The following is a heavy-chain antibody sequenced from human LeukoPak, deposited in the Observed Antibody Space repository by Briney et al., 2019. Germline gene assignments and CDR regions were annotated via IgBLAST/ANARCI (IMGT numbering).Heavy chain of an antibody. CDR3: ARGSIAAAARFDY. J-gene: IGHJ4*02. CDR2: IIPIFGTA. CDR1: GGTFSSYA. V-gene: IGHV1-69*05. D-gene: IGHD6-13*01. Sequence: GASVKVSCEASGGTFSSYAISWVRQAPGQGLEWMGGIIPIFGTANYAQKFQGRVTITTDESTSTAYMELSSLRSEDTAVYYCARGSIAAAARFDYWGQGTLVTVSS.